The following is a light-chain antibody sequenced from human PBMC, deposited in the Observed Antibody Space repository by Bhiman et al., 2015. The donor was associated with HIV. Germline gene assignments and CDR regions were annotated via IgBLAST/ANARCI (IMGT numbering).Light chain of an antibody. CDR3: NSRDTSANPSYV. CDR2: GEN. CDR1: SLLTY. J-gene: IGLJ1*01. V-gene: IGLV3-19*01. Sequence: SSELTQDPAVSVALGQTVRITCQGGSLLTYASWYQQKPGQAPVLVIYGENNRPSGIPDRFSGSRSENXASLTITGAQAEDEADYYCNSRDTSANPSYVFGPGTKVTVL.